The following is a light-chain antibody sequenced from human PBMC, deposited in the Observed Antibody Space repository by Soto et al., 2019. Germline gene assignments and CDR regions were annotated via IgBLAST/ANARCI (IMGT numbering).Light chain of an antibody. CDR1: SGSVSTSYY. V-gene: IGLV8-61*01. CDR2: STN. Sequence: VVTQEPSFSVSPGRTVTLTCGLSSGSVSTSYYPSWYQLTPGQAPRTLIYSTNTRSSGVPNRFSGSILENKAALTITGAQADDESDYYCVLYMGTGISVFGGGTKLTVL. CDR3: VLYMGTGISV. J-gene: IGLJ3*02.